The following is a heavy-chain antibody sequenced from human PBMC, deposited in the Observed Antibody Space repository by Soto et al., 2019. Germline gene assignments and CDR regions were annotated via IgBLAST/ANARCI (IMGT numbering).Heavy chain of an antibody. CDR2: MSGSSSTT. CDR3: AKNQERELPRVIDF. CDR1: GLTFSNYA. Sequence: GGSLRLSCATSGLTFSNYAMSWVRQAPGGGLEWVSSMSGSSSTTYYADSVRGRFTISRDRSKTTLYLQMSSLRAEDTALYYCAKNQERELPRVIDFWGQGTLVTVSS. V-gene: IGHV3-23*01. D-gene: IGHD1-7*01. J-gene: IGHJ4*02.